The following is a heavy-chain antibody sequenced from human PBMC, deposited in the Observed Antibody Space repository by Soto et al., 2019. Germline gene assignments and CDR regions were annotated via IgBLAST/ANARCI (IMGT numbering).Heavy chain of an antibody. CDR3: ARGGDWQFDY. V-gene: IGHV4-4*02. Sequence: QVQLQESGPGLVKPSGTLSLTCAVSDDSISSDKWWSWVRQPPGKGLEWIGEIHHSGRTNYNPSLKSRVTILVEKSKNQVSLELSSMTAADTAVYYCARGGDWQFDYWGQGTLVTVSS. D-gene: IGHD2-21*02. CDR2: IHHSGRT. CDR1: DDSISSDKW. J-gene: IGHJ4*02.